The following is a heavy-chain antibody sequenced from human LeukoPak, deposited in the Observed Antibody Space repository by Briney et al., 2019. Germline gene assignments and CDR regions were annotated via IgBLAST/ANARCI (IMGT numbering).Heavy chain of an antibody. D-gene: IGHD3-10*01. CDR1: GASIGNYF. V-gene: IGHV4-4*07. Sequence: SETLSLTCTVSGASIGNYFWTWIRQPAGKGLEWIGRIYTSGSTNYNPSLKSRVTMSVDTSKSQFSLNLSSVTAADTAVYYCARAGDVLLLPGVAFDIWGQGTMVTVSS. CDR2: IYTSGST. CDR3: ARAGDVLLLPGVAFDI. J-gene: IGHJ3*02.